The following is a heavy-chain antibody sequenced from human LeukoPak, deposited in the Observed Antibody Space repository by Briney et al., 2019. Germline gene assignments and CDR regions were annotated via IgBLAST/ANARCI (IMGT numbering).Heavy chain of an antibody. CDR1: GFIFSSYG. J-gene: IGHJ4*02. Sequence: PGGSLRLSCAASGFIFSSYGMHWVRQAPGKGLEWVATIWYDGGNKYYADSVKGRFTISRDNSNNTLYLQMNSLRAEDTAVYFCAKKQTTTVTTLDYWGQGTLVTVSS. D-gene: IGHD4-17*01. V-gene: IGHV3-33*06. CDR3: AKKQTTTVTTLDY. CDR2: IWYDGGNK.